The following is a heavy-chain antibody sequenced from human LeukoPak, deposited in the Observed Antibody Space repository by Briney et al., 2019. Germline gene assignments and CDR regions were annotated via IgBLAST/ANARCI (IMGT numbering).Heavy chain of an antibody. V-gene: IGHV5-51*01. CDR3: ARQNDYGDYLAY. CDR1: GYSFTSYW. D-gene: IGHD4-17*01. CDR2: IYPGDSDT. J-gene: IGHJ4*02. Sequence: STRISPKGLGYSFTSYWCGWGRQLPEKRLEGMGIIYPGDSDTRYSPSFQSQVTISADKSISTAYLQWSSLKASDTAMYYCARQNDYGDYLAYWGQGTLVTVSS.